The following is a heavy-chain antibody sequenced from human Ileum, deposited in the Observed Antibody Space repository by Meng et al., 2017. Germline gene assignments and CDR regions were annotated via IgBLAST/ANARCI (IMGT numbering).Heavy chain of an antibody. V-gene: IGHV2-5*01. CDR2: IYWSDEK. CDR1: GFSLSTGGVG. CDR3: AHRRGMSTTGGLFDP. D-gene: IGHD1-1*01. Sequence: QITSKGPVVTRGKPTQTLTLPCTFSGFSLSTGGVGVGWIRQPPGKALEWLAVIYWSDEKRYSPTLKSRLTITKDTSKNQVVLTVTNMDTVDTATYYCAHRRGMSTTGGLFDPWGQGTLVTVSS. J-gene: IGHJ5*02.